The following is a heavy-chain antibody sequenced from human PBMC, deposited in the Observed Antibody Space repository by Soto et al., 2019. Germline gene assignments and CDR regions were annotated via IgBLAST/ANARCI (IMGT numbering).Heavy chain of an antibody. CDR1: DYTFTSYG. V-gene: IGHV1-18*01. CDR2: ISAKNGNT. CDR3: ARDLAVAPIAY. J-gene: IGHJ4*02. D-gene: IGHD6-19*01. Sequence: QVQLVQAGAEVKKPGASVKVSCKASDYTFTSYGISWVRQAPGQGVEWMGWISAKNGNTKHAQKYQGRVTMTTDTSTSTAYMELRSLRSDDTAVYYCARDLAVAPIAYWGQGTLATVSP.